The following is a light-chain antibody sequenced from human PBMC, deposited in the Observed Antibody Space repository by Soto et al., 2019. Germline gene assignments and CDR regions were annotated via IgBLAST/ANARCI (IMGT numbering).Light chain of an antibody. Sequence: QSVLTQPPSASGSPGQSVTISCTGTSSDVGGYNYVSWYQQHPGKAPKLMIYEVNKRPSGVPDRNSGSKSGNKASLTVSGHQSADVADYECTSYGGSHNSNYVFGTGTKLTVL. CDR3: TSYGGSHNSNYV. CDR2: EVN. J-gene: IGLJ1*01. CDR1: SSDVGGYNY. V-gene: IGLV2-8*01.